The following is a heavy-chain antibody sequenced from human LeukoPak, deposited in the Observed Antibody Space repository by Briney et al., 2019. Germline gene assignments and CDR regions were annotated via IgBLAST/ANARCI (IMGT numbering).Heavy chain of an antibody. Sequence: EASVKVSCKASGGTFSSYAISWVRQAPGQGLEWMGGIIPIFGTANYAQKFQGRVTITADESTSTAYMELSSLRSEDTAVYYCARGSSSSVADASGYFHHWGQGTLVTVSS. CDR2: IIPIFGTA. D-gene: IGHD6-6*01. CDR1: GGTFSSYA. J-gene: IGHJ1*01. V-gene: IGHV1-69*01. CDR3: ARGSSSSVADASGYFHH.